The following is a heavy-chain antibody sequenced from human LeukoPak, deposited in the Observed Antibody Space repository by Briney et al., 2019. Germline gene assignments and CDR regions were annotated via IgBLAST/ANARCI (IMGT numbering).Heavy chain of an antibody. J-gene: IGHJ6*03. CDR3: AKDHVEGSWGDYFYYYMDV. Sequence: PGGSLRLSCAASGFTFSSYAMHWVRQAPGKGLEWVSFMRYDGSDKYYADSVQGRFTISRDFSKNTVDLYLNSVTTEDTAVYYCAKDHVEGSWGDYFYYYMDVWGKGTTVTVSS. V-gene: IGHV3-30*02. CDR2: MRYDGSDK. CDR1: GFTFSSYA. D-gene: IGHD3-10*01.